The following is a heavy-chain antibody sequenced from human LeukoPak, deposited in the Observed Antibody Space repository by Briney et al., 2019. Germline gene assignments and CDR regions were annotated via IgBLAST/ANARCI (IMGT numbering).Heavy chain of an antibody. J-gene: IGHJ4*02. CDR1: GGSISSYY. CDR2: IYYSGST. Sequence: ASETLSLTCTVSGGSISSYYWSWIRQPPGKGLEWIGYIYYSGSTNYNPSLKSRVTISVDTSKNQFSLKLSSVTAADTAVYYCARVYRSSWYDPYYFDYWGQGTLVTVSS. CDR3: ARVYRSSWYDPYYFDY. V-gene: IGHV4-59*01. D-gene: IGHD6-13*01.